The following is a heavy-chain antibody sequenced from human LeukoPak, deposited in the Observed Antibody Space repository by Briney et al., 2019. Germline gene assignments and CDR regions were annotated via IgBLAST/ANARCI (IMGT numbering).Heavy chain of an antibody. CDR2: IIPIFGTA. CDR1: GYTFTGYY. D-gene: IGHD6-6*01. CDR3: ARDGAEKYSSSSGYYYYYMDV. Sequence: GASVKVSCKASGYTFTGYYMHWVRQAPGQGLEWMGGIIPIFGTANYAQKFQGRVTITTDESTSTAYMGLSSLRSEDTAVYYCARDGAEKYSSSSGYYYYYMDVWGKGTTVTVSS. V-gene: IGHV1-69*05. J-gene: IGHJ6*03.